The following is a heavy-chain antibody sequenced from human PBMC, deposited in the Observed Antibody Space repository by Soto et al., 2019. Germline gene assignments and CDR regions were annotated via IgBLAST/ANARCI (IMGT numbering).Heavy chain of an antibody. J-gene: IGHJ4*02. CDR2: IYYNGNT. CDR1: GGAINDHY. Sequence: AETLSLTCTLSGGAINDHYWSFIRQPPGKGLEWIGYIYYNGNTNYNPSLESRVTISVDRSRNQFSLRLTSLTAADTAVYYCARVRTGYFDYWGRGALVTVSS. V-gene: IGHV4-59*11. CDR3: ARVRTGYFDY. D-gene: IGHD3-9*01.